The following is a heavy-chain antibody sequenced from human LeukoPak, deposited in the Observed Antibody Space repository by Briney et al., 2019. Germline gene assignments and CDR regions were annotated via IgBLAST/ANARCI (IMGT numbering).Heavy chain of an antibody. CDR1: GGSFSGYY. V-gene: IGHV4-34*01. J-gene: IGHJ4*02. D-gene: IGHD2-2*01. Sequence: SETLSLTCAVYGGSFSGYYWSWIRQPPGKELEWIGEINHSGSTNYNPSLKSRVTISVDTSKNQFSLKLSSVTAADTAVYYCARGEEFQFSIVVVPAARPRVFDYWGQGTLVTVSS. CDR3: ARGEEFQFSIVVVPAARPRVFDY. CDR2: INHSGST.